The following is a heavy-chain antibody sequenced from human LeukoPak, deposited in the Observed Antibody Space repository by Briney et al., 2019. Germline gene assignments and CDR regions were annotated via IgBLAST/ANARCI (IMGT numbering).Heavy chain of an antibody. CDR3: AKRSNYFLLDY. D-gene: IGHD2/OR15-2a*01. CDR2: ISASGGNT. CDR1: GFTFTSYA. Sequence: PGGSLRLSCAASGFTFTSYAMNWVRQAPGKGLEWVSTISASGGNTYSADSLKGRFTISRDNSENTLYLQMSSLRAEDTAVYYCAKRSNYFLLDYWGQGTLVTVSS. J-gene: IGHJ4*02. V-gene: IGHV3-23*01.